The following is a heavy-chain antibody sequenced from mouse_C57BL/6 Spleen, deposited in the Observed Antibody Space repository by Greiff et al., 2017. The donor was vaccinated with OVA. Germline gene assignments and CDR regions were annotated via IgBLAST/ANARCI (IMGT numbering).Heavy chain of an antibody. J-gene: IGHJ3*01. D-gene: IGHD2-4*01. CDR3: AMGRYDYLAWCAY. CDR1: GYTFTSYW. V-gene: IGHV1-53*01. CDR2: INPSNGGT. Sequence: QVQLQQPGTELVKPGASVKLSCKASGYTFTSYWMHWVKQRPGQGLEWIGNINPSNGGTNYNEKFKSKATLTVDKSSSTAYMQRSSLTAEDSAVYYCAMGRYDYLAWCAYWGQGTLVTVAA.